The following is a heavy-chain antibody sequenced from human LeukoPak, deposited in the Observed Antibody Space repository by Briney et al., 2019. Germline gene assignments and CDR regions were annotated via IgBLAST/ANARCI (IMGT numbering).Heavy chain of an antibody. CDR1: GFTFSIYS. V-gene: IGHV3-21*01. CDR2: ISSSTSYI. Sequence: GSLRLSCAASGFTFSIYSMNWVRQAPGKGLGRVSSISSSTSYIYYADSVKGRFTISRDNARNSLYLQMNSLRAEDTAVYYCARDLNDAFDIWGQGTMVTVSS. CDR3: ARDLNDAFDI. J-gene: IGHJ3*02.